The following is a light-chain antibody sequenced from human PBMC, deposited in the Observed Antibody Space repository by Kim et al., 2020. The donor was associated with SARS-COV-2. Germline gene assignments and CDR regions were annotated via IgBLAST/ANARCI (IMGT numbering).Light chain of an antibody. CDR1: QNIRNY. CDR2: AAS. CDR3: QQSYSNPPEYT. J-gene: IGKJ2*01. Sequence: DIHMTQSPSSLSASVGDRVTIACRASQNIRNYLNWYQQKPGKAPKVLIYAASTLQSGVPSRFSGSGSGTDFTLTISSLQPEDFATYYCQQSYSNPPEYTFGQGTKLEIK. V-gene: IGKV1-39*01.